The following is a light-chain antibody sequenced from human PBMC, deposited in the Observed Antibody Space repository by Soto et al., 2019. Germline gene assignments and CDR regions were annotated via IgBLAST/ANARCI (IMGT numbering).Light chain of an antibody. J-gene: IGKJ4*01. CDR3: EHTRSYPST. Sequence: QIIESGNCLYLSVRDSVTITCRASQGIDSYLAWYQQRPGKVPQLLIYETSILQSGVSSRFSGSGSGTDFTLTISCLQAEDFATYYCEHTRSYPSTFGGGTKVDIK. V-gene: IGKV1-9*01. CDR1: QGIDSY. CDR2: ETS.